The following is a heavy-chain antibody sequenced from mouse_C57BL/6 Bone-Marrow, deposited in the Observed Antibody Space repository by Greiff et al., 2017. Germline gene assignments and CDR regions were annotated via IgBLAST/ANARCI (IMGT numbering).Heavy chain of an antibody. J-gene: IGHJ3*01. Sequence: QVQLQQSGAELVRPGASVKLSCKASGYTFTSYGISWVKQRTGQGLEWIGEIYPRSGNTYYNEKFKGKATLTADKSSSTAYMELRSLTSEDSAVYFCARDARRGFAYWGQGTLVTVSA. CDR3: ARDARRGFAY. CDR2: IYPRSGNT. CDR1: GYTFTSYG. V-gene: IGHV1-81*01.